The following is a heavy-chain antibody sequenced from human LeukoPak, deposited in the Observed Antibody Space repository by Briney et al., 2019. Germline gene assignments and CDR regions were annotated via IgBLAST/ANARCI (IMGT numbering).Heavy chain of an antibody. Sequence: ASVKVSCKASGYTFTGYYMHWVRQAPGQGLEWMGWINPNSGGTNYAQKFQGRVTMTRDTSISTAYMELSRLRSHDTAAYYCARDPMTTGLLLMGVWGQGTTVTVSS. V-gene: IGHV1-2*02. J-gene: IGHJ6*02. D-gene: IGHD1-1*01. CDR2: INPNSGGT. CDR3: ARDPMTTGLLLMGV. CDR1: GYTFTGYY.